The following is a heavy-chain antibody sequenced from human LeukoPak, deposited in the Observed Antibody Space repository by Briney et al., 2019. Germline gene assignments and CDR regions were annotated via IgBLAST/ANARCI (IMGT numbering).Heavy chain of an antibody. J-gene: IGHJ4*02. CDR2: IIPILGIA. CDR3: ARDSPPSPYGSRAMDY. V-gene: IGHV1-69*04. CDR1: GGTFSSYA. Sequence: SVKVSCKASGGTFSSYAISWVRQAPGQGLEWMGRIIPILGIANFAQKFQGRVTITADKSTSTAYMELSSLRSEDTAVYYCARDSPPSPYGSRAMDYWGQGTLVTVSS. D-gene: IGHD3-10*01.